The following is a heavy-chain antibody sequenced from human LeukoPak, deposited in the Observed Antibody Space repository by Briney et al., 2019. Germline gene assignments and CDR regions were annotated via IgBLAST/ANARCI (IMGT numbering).Heavy chain of an antibody. CDR3: ARDRAWNYFDY. CDR1: GFTFSSYG. D-gene: IGHD3-3*01. J-gene: IGHJ4*02. Sequence: GGSLRLSCAASGFTFSSYGMHWVRQAPGKGLEWVAVIWYDGSNKYYADSVKGRFTISRDNSKNTLYLQMDSLRAEDTAVYYCARDRAWNYFDYWGQGTLVTVSS. V-gene: IGHV3-33*01. CDR2: IWYDGSNK.